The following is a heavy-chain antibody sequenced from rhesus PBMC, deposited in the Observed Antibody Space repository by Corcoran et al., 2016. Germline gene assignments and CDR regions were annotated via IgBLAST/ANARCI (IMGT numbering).Heavy chain of an antibody. J-gene: IGHJ4*01. D-gene: IGHD3-16*01. V-gene: IGHV4S10*01. CDR1: GGSISDSYR. CDR2: IYGSSTST. CDR3: ARLGSFYYSGISP. Sequence: QVQLQESGPGVVKPSETLSLTCAVSGGSISDSYRWSWIRQPPGKGLEWIGYIYGSSTSTNYTPSLKSRVTISKDTSKNQFSLKLSSVTAADTAVYYCARLGSFYYSGISPWGQGVLVTVSS.